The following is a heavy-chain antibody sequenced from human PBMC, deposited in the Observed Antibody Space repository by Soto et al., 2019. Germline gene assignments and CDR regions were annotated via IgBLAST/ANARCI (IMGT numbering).Heavy chain of an antibody. J-gene: IGHJ6*04. CDR2: VVPILGTP. CDR1: GGSFETFI. V-gene: IGHV1-69*01. D-gene: IGHD2-8*01. Sequence: QVQLVQSGAEVKEPGSSVKVSCEASGGSFETFIMNWVRQTPGRGLEWMGGVVPILGTPTYAERFKGKVNISATRSACTKPAEETSPRSDGTGIYYCARAGAYGASRSRIDVWREATTVHASS. CDR3: ARAGAYGASRSRIDV.